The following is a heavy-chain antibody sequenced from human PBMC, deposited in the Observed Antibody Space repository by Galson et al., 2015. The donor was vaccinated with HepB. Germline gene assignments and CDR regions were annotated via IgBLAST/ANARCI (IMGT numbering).Heavy chain of an antibody. CDR2: ISYDGSNK. J-gene: IGHJ6*03. D-gene: IGHD1-20*01. CDR1: GFTFSSYG. V-gene: IGHV3-30*18. CDR3: AKVNWNDATYYYYYMDV. Sequence: SLRLSCAASGFTFSSYGMHWVRQAPGKGLEWVAVISYDGSNKYYADSVKGRFTISRDNSKNTLYLQMNSLRAEDTAVYYCAKVNWNDATYYYYYMDVWGKGTTVTVSS.